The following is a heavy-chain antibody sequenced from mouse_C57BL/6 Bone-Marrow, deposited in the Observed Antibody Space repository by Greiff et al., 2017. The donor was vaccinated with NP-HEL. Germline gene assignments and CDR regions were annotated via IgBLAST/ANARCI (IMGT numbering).Heavy chain of an antibody. Sequence: VQLQQSGAELVRPGASVKLSCTASGFNIKDDYMHWVKQRPEQGLEWIGWIDPENGDTEYASKFHGKATITADTSSNTAYLQLSSLTSEDTAVYYCTTDGVTTVVAHWYFDVWGTGTTVTVSS. J-gene: IGHJ1*03. CDR1: GFNIKDDY. V-gene: IGHV14-4*01. D-gene: IGHD1-1*01. CDR2: IDPENGDT. CDR3: TTDGVTTVVAHWYFDV.